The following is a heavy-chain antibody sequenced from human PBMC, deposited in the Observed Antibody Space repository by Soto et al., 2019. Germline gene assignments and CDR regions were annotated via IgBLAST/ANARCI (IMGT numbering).Heavy chain of an antibody. J-gene: IGHJ4*02. CDR1: GGSISSGGYY. V-gene: IGHV4-31*03. D-gene: IGHD5-18*01. Sequence: SETLSLTCTVSGGSISSGGYYWSWIRQHPGKGLEWIGCIYYSGSTYYNPSLKSRVTISVDTSKNQFSLKLSSVTAADTAVYYCARTKYVDTAMDLDYWGQGTLVTVSS. CDR2: IYYSGST. CDR3: ARTKYVDTAMDLDY.